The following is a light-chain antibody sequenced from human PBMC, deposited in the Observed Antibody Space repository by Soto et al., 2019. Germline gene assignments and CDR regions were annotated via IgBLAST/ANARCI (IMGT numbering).Light chain of an antibody. CDR3: LQRSGWPWT. J-gene: IGKJ1*01. Sequence: EIVLTHSPATLSLSPGERATLSCRASQSVSSYLAWYQQKPGQAPRLLIYDASNRATDIPARFSGSGSGTDFTLTISSLEPEDFAVYYCLQRSGWPWTFGQGTKVEIK. CDR2: DAS. V-gene: IGKV3-11*01. CDR1: QSVSSY.